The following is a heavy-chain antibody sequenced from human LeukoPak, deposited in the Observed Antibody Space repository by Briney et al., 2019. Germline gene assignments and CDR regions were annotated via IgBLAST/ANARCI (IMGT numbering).Heavy chain of an antibody. J-gene: IGHJ6*02. CDR3: ARGRSSVVRGVIVYYYGMDV. D-gene: IGHD3-10*01. Sequence: QPGGSLRLSCAASGFIFSSFAMSWVRQAPGKGLEWVSSISGRADRIYYADSVKGRFTISRDKSTNTLSLQMNSLRPEDTATYYCARGRSSVVRGVIVYYYGMDVWGQGTTVTVSS. CDR1: GFIFSSFA. CDR2: ISGRADRI. V-gene: IGHV3-23*01.